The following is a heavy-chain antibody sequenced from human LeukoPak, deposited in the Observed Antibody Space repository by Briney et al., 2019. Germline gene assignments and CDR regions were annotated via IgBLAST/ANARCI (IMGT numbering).Heavy chain of an antibody. CDR3: ARVPKATGPAL. Sequence: GGTLRLSCAASGFTFSSYGMSWVRQAPGKGLEWVSAISGSGGSTYYADSVKGRFTISRDNSKNTLYLQMNSLRAEDTAVYYCARVPKATGPALRGQGTLVTVSS. J-gene: IGHJ4*02. CDR2: ISGSGGST. CDR1: GFTFSSYG. V-gene: IGHV3-23*01.